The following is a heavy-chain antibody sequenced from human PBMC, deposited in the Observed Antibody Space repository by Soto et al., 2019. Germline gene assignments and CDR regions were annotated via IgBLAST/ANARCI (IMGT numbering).Heavy chain of an antibody. CDR2: IRSRANNFAT. Sequence: EVQLVESGGGLVQPGGSLKLSCAASGFIFSGSAIHWVRQASGKGLEWVGRIRSRANNFATSAAASVKVRFTLSRDDSKNTAYLQMNTLKPEDTAVYYCARGQGAAIGDYYYHGLDVWGQGTTVTVSS. CDR1: GFIFSGSA. CDR3: ARGQGAAIGDYYYHGLDV. D-gene: IGHD2-2*02. J-gene: IGHJ6*02. V-gene: IGHV3-73*02.